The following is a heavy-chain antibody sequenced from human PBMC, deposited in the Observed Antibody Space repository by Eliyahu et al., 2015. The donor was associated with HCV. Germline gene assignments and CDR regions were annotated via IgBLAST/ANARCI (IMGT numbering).Heavy chain of an antibody. D-gene: IGHD2-2*01. CDR3: ARRRDPRTREYCSRNGCGGYYNAMDV. CDR1: GYDFRSYD. CDR2: ISGYNGNT. V-gene: IGHV1-18*01. J-gene: IGHJ6*02. Sequence: QVQVVQSGPEVKKPGASVKVSCKASGYDFRSYDLIWVRQAPGQGLEWMGWISGYNGNTNYAQKIQGRVTMTTDTSTSTAYMELRSLTSDDTAVYYCARRRDPRTREYCSRNGCGGYYNAMDVWGQGTTVTVSS.